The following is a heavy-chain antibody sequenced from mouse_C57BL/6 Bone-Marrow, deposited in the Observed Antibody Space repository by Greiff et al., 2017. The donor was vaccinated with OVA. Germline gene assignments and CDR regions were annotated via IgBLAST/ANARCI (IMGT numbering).Heavy chain of an antibody. Sequence: EVQVVESGGDLVKPGGSLKLSCAASGFTFTSYGMSWVRQTPDKRLEWVAIISSGGSYTYYPDSVKGRFTISRDNAKNTLYLQMSSLKSEDTAMYYCARHGPLFDYWGQGTTLTVSS. V-gene: IGHV5-6*01. CDR3: ARHGPLFDY. CDR1: GFTFTSYG. D-gene: IGHD6-1*01. CDR2: ISSGGSYT. J-gene: IGHJ2*01.